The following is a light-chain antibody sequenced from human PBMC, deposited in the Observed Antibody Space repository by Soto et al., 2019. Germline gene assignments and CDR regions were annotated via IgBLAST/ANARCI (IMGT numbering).Light chain of an antibody. V-gene: IGKV1-39*01. Sequence: DIQMTQSPSSLSASIGARVTITCRASQSISSYLNWYQQKPGRAPKLLIYAASSLQSGVPSRFSGSGSGTDVTLTIISLQPEDFATDYCQQSYINLGLTFGGGTKVEIK. CDR3: QQSYINLGLT. J-gene: IGKJ4*01. CDR1: QSISSY. CDR2: AAS.